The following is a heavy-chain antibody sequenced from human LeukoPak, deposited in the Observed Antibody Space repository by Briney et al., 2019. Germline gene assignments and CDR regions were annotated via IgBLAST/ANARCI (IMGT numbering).Heavy chain of an antibody. D-gene: IGHD3-10*01. J-gene: IGHJ6*03. CDR3: AKVGPLAFYYMDV. V-gene: IGHV3-30*02. Sequence: GGSLRLSCAASGFTFSSYGMHWVRQAPGKGLEWVALIRYDGSNKYYADSVKGRFTISRDNSKNTLYLQMNRLRAEDTAVYYCAKVGPLAFYYMDVWGKGTTVTVSS. CDR2: IRYDGSNK. CDR1: GFTFSSYG.